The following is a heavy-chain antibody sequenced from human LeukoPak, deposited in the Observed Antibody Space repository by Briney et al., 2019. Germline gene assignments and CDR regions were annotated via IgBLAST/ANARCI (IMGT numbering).Heavy chain of an antibody. V-gene: IGHV4-39*07. J-gene: IGHJ4*02. CDR2: IYYSGST. CDR1: GGSISSSSYY. Sequence: SETLSLTCTVSGGSISSSSYYWGWIRQPPGKGLEWIGSIYYSGSTYYNPSLKSRVTISVDTSKNQFSLKLSSVTAADTAVYYCARDLIQLRFFDYWGQGTLVTVSS. CDR3: ARDLIQLRFFDY. D-gene: IGHD5-12*01.